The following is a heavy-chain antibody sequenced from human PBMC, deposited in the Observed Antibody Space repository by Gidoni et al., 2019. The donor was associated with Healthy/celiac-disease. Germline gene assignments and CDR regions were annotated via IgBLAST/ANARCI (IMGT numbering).Heavy chain of an antibody. CDR1: GFTFDDYA. D-gene: IGHD1-26*01. V-gene: IGHV3-9*01. CDR3: AKLGASEYYYGMDV. CDR2: ISWNSGSI. J-gene: IGHJ6*02. Sequence: EVQLVESGGGLVQPGRSLRLYGTASGFTFDDYAMHWVRQAPGKGLEWVSGISWNSGSIGYADSVKGRFTISRDNAKNSLYLQMNSLRAEDTALYYCAKLGASEYYYGMDVWGQGTTVTVSS.